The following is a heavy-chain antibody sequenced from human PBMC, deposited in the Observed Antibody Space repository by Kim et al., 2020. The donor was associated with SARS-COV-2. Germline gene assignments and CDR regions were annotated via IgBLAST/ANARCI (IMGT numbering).Heavy chain of an antibody. V-gene: IGHV2-5*02. J-gene: IGHJ3*02. Sequence: SGPTLVKPTQTLTLTCTCSGFFLTSSGVGVGWIRPPPGKALEWLALIYWDDDNRYSPSLKNRLTITKDTSKNQVLLTVTNMDPMDTATYYCAHRSSLKGVFDIWGQGTMVTVSS. CDR2: IYWDDDN. CDR1: GFFLTSSGVG. D-gene: IGHD2-8*01. CDR3: AHRSSLKGVFDI.